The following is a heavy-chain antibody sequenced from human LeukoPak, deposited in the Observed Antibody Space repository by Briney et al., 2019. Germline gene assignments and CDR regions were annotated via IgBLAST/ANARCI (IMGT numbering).Heavy chain of an antibody. V-gene: IGHV4-59*01. CDR3: ARDRRGSFYTFDL. CDR1: GASMNGYF. D-gene: IGHD1-26*01. CDR2: VSHTGAT. Sequence: SETLPLTCSVSGASMNGYFWNWVRQTPEKGLEWIGYVSHTGATTSNPTLKSRVSITIDTSKSQISLTMTSVTAADSALYYCARDRRGSFYTFDLWGPGTIVSVS. J-gene: IGHJ3*01.